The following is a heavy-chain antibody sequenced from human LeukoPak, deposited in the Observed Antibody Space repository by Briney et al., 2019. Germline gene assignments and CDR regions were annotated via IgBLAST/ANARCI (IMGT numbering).Heavy chain of an antibody. Sequence: GESLKISCKGSGYSFNNYWIAWVRQMPGKGLEWMGIIYPGDSDTRYSPSLQGQVTISADKSISTAYLQWSRLKASDTAMYYCARQDGRALYYFDYWGQGILVSVSS. J-gene: IGHJ4*02. D-gene: IGHD5-24*01. V-gene: IGHV5-51*01. CDR3: ARQDGRALYYFDY. CDR2: IYPGDSDT. CDR1: GYSFNNYW.